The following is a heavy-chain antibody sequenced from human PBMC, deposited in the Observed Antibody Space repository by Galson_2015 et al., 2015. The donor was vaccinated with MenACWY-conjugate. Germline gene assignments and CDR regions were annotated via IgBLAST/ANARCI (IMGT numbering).Heavy chain of an antibody. V-gene: IGHV1-69*13. D-gene: IGHD2-21*02. CDR1: GGTFSSYA. CDR3: ARPAMAYCGGDCYGALDY. Sequence: SVKVSCKASGGTFSSYAISWVRQAPGQGLEWMGGIIPIFGTANYAQKFQGRVTITADESTSTAYMELSSLRSEDTAVYYCARPAMAYCGGDCYGALDYWGQGTLVTVSS. CDR2: IIPIFGTA. J-gene: IGHJ4*02.